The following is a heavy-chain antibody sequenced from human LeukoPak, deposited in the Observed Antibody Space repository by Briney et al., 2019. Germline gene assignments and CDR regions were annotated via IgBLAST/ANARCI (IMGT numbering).Heavy chain of an antibody. D-gene: IGHD3-10*01. J-gene: IGHJ5*02. CDR1: GFTFTSYD. Sequence: ASVKVSCKASGFTFTSYDINWVRQASGQGLEWMGWMNPNDGNTGYAQKFQGRVTMTRDTSISTAYMELRGLRSEDTAVYYCVRDGEGVAISVNYWFDPWGQGTLVTVSS. CDR2: MNPNDGNT. CDR3: VRDGEGVAISVNYWFDP. V-gene: IGHV1-8*01.